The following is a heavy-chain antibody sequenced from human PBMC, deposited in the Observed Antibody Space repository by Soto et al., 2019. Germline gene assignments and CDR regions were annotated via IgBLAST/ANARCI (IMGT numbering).Heavy chain of an antibody. CDR2: INHSGST. CDR1: GGSFSGYY. D-gene: IGHD6-25*01. J-gene: IGHJ5*02. Sequence: SETLSLTCAVYGGSFSGYYWSWIRQPPGKGLEWIGEINHSGSTNYNPSLKSRVTISVDTSKNQFSLKLSSVTAADTAVYYCARAPRAAGGRWFDPWGQGTLVTVSS. V-gene: IGHV4-34*01. CDR3: ARAPRAAGGRWFDP.